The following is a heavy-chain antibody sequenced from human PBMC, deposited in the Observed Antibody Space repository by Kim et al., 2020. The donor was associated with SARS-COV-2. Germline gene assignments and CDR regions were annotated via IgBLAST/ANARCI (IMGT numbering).Heavy chain of an antibody. D-gene: IGHD6-13*01. CDR3: ARVSSSWKFDY. J-gene: IGHJ4*02. Sequence: PTYAQGFTGRFVFSWDASVSTAYLQISSLKAEDTAVYYCARVSSSWKFDYWGQGTLVTVSS. CDR2: P. V-gene: IGHV7-4-1*02.